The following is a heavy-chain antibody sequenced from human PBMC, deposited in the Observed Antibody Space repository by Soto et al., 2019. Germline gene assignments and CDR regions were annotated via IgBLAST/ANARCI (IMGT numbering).Heavy chain of an antibody. CDR3: ARQTYYDFEPYNWFDP. J-gene: IGHJ5*02. D-gene: IGHD3-3*01. V-gene: IGHV4-39*01. CDR2: IYYSGST. CDR1: GGSISSSSYY. Sequence: SETLSLTCTVSGGSISSSSYYWGWIRQPPGKGLEWIGSIYYSGSTYYNPSLKSRVTISVDTSKNQFSLKLSSVTAADTAVYYCARQTYYDFEPYNWFDPWGQGTLVTVSS.